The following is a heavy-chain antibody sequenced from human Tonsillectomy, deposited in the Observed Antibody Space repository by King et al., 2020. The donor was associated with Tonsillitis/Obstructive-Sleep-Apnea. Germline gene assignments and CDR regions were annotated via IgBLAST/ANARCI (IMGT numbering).Heavy chain of an antibody. D-gene: IGHD2-2*01. CDR3: AQMAPERVPAAQPYYYYYYYMDV. CDR1: GYNFTTYS. V-gene: IGHV1-18*01. CDR2: ISTDNGHT. J-gene: IGHJ6*03. Sequence: QLVQSGAEVKKPGASVKVSCKASGYNFTTYSITWVRQAPGQGLEWMGWISTDNGHTDYAQKLQGRVTMTTDTSTSTAYMELRSLRSDDTAVYYCAQMAPERVPAAQPYYYYYYYMDVWGKGTTVTVSS.